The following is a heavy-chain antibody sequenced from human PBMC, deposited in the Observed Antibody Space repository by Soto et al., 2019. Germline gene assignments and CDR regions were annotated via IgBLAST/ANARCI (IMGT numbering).Heavy chain of an antibody. Sequence: QLQLQESGPGLVKPSETLSLTCTVSGGSISSSSYYWGWIRQPPGKGLEWIGSIYYSGSTYYNPSLKSRVTISVDTSKNQFSLKLSSVTAADTAVYYCARGGLYSSGWYLEWFDPWGQGTLVTVSS. D-gene: IGHD6-19*01. CDR2: IYYSGST. V-gene: IGHV4-39*01. CDR1: GGSISSSSYY. J-gene: IGHJ5*02. CDR3: ARGGLYSSGWYLEWFDP.